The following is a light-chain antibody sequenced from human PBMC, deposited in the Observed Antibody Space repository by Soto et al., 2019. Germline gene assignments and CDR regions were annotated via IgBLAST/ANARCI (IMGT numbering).Light chain of an antibody. CDR1: QSVSSSY. V-gene: IGKV3-20*01. Sequence: IVLTQSPAILALSPGDRATLSCRSSQSVSSSYLAWYQHKPGQAPRLXIHGASSRVTGIPDRFSGSGSGTDFTLTISSLQPEDIATYYCQHYDNLVLTFAGGTKVDIK. CDR2: GAS. CDR3: QHYDNLVLT. J-gene: IGKJ4*01.